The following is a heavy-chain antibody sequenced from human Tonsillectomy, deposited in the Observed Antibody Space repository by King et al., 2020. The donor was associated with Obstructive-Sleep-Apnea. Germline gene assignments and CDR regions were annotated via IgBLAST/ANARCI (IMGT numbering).Heavy chain of an antibody. D-gene: IGHD3-3*01. CDR2: ISYSANT. Sequence: QLQESGPGLVKPSETLSLTCTVSGGAISSNIYFWGWIRQPPGQTLEWIGTISYSANTYYNPSLNSRVTISLDRSNNQFSLRLDSVTAADTAVYYCGRAHSSRFGGIFDYWGQGTLVTVSS. CDR3: GRAHSSRFGGIFDY. J-gene: IGHJ4*02. CDR1: GGAISSNIYF. V-gene: IGHV4-39*07.